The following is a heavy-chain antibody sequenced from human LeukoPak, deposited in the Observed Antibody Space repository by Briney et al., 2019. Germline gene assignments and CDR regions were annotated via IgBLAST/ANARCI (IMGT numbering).Heavy chain of an antibody. CDR2: IYSGGST. CDR1: GFTVSNNY. D-gene: IGHD3-22*01. J-gene: IGHJ4*02. CDR3: AREYHDSSGYLDY. V-gene: IGHV3-66*01. Sequence: PGGSLRLSCAASGFTVSNNYMRWVRQAPGKGLEWVSLIYSGGSTYYADSVKGRFTISRDNSRNTLYLQMNSLRAEDTAVYYCAREYHDSSGYLDYWGQGTLVTVSS.